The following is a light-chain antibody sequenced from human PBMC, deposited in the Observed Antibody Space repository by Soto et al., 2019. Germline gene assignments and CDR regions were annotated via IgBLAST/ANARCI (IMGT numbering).Light chain of an antibody. V-gene: IGLV2-14*01. J-gene: IGLJ2*01. CDR1: SSDVGGYNY. CDR2: DVS. CDR3: SSYTISSTPVV. Sequence: QSALTQPASVSGSPGQSITISCTGTSSDVGGYNYVSWYQQHPGKAPKLMIYDVSNRPSGVCNRFSGSKSGNTASLTIYGLQAEDEDDYYCSSYTISSTPVVFGEGTKLTVL.